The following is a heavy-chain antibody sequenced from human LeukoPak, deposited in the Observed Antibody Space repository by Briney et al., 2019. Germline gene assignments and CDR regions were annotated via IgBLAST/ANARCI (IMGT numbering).Heavy chain of an antibody. D-gene: IGHD6-19*01. CDR3: AKDRGSVAVAGIDY. CDR2: LSGSFGRT. CDR1: GFTFSTYA. Sequence: GGSLRLSCAASGFTFSTYAMSWVRQAPGKGLEWVSALSGSFGRTYYADSVKGRFTISGDNSKNTLYLQMNSLRAEDTALYYCAKDRGSVAVAGIDYWGQGTLVTVSS. J-gene: IGHJ4*02. V-gene: IGHV3-23*01.